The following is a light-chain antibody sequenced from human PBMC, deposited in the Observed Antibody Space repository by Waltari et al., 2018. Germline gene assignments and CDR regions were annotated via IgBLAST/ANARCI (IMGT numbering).Light chain of an antibody. CDR1: SSNIGTNS. J-gene: IGLJ1*01. V-gene: IGLV1-44*01. Sequence: QFVLTQPPSASATPGQRITISCSGSSSNIGTNSVDWYQHFPGRAPKLIIYGDNKRPSGVPDRFSGSKSGTSASLAISGLQSADEADYYCAAWSDSQDDLYVFGTGTKVTVL. CDR2: GDN. CDR3: AAWSDSQDDLYV.